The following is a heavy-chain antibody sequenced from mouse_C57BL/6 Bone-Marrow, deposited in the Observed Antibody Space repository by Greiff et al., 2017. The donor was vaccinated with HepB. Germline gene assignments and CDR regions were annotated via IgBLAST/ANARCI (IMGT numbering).Heavy chain of an antibody. CDR1: GYSITSGYY. CDR2: ISYDGSN. V-gene: IGHV3-6*01. J-gene: IGHJ2*01. CDR3: ARDAGGAYGNYGY. D-gene: IGHD2-1*01. Sequence: ESGPGLVKPSQSLSLTCSVTGYSITSGYYWNWIRQFPGNKLEWMGYISYDGSNNYNPSLKNRISITRDTSKNQFFLKLNSVTTEDTATYYCARDAGGAYGNYGYWGQGTTLTVSS.